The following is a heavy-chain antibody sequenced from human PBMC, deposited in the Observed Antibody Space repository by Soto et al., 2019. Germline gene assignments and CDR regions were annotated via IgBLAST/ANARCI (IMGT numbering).Heavy chain of an antibody. V-gene: IGHV1-46*03. D-gene: IGHD3-3*01. CDR1: GYTFTSYY. Sequence: QVQLVQSGAEVKKPGASVKVSCKASGYTFTSYYMHWVRQAPGQGLEWMGIINPSGGSTSYAQKFQGRVTMTRDTSTSAVYMELSSLRSEDTAVYYCARDHQAGIDFWSCYYLLDYWGQGTLVTVSS. CDR2: INPSGGST. CDR3: ARDHQAGIDFWSCYYLLDY. J-gene: IGHJ4*02.